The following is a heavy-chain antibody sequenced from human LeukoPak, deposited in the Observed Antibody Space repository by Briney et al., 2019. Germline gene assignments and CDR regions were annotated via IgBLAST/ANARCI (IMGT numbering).Heavy chain of an antibody. J-gene: IGHJ4*02. CDR2: ISAYNGNT. D-gene: IGHD3-10*01. V-gene: IGHV1-18*01. CDR3: ARGSNYYGSGSYSLAYFDY. CDR1: GYTFTSYG. Sequence: GASVKVSCKASGYTFTSYGISWVRQAPGQGLEWMGWISAYNGNTNYAQKLQGRVTMTTDTSTSTAYMELRSLRSDDTAVYYCARGSNYYGSGSYSLAYFDYWGQGTLVTVSS.